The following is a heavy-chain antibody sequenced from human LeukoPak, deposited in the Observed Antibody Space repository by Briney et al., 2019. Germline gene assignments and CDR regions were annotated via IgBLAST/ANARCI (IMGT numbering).Heavy chain of an antibody. CDR3: ASFQGDSSGQIDY. D-gene: IGHD3-22*01. J-gene: IGHJ4*02. Sequence: PSETLSLTCTVSGGSISSYYWSWIRQPPGKGLEWIAYISDIGSINYNPSLKSRVTISVDTSKNQFSLKLSSVTAADTAVYYCASFQGDSSGQIDYWGQGTLVTVSS. CDR2: ISDIGSI. CDR1: GGSISSYY. V-gene: IGHV4-59*12.